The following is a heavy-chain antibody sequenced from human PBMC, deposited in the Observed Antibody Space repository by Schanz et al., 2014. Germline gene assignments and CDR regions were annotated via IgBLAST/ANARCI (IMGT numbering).Heavy chain of an antibody. V-gene: IGHV3-11*06. CDR3: ARGIDVSDFWSGSPPKGGANDY. D-gene: IGHD3-3*01. CDR1: GFTFSDYY. Sequence: QVQLVESGGGVVQFGRSLRLSCVASGFTFSDYYMSWIRQAPGKGLEWVSDISSGSSYANYADSVKGRFTISRDNAKNSLYLQMNSLRAEDTAVYYCARGIDVSDFWSGSPPKGGANDYWGQGTLVTVSS. CDR2: ISSGSSYA. J-gene: IGHJ4*02.